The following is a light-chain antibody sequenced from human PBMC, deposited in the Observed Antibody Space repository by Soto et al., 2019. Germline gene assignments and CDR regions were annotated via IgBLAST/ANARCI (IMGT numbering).Light chain of an antibody. J-gene: IGKJ3*01. CDR1: QRIDTS. CDR3: QQYYKWPPFT. V-gene: IGKV3-15*01. CDR2: NAA. Sequence: EIVMTQSPATLSVSPGERATLSCRASQRIDTSLAWYQQRPGQAPRLLLYNAATSATGIPARFSGRGFGTEFTLTISSLQSEDFALYYCQQYYKWPPFTFGPGTKVDI.